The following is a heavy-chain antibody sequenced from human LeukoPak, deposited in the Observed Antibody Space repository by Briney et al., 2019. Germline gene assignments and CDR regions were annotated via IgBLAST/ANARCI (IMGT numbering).Heavy chain of an antibody. CDR2: INHSGST. Sequence: PSETLSLTCAVYGGSFSGYYWSWIRQPPGKGLEWIGEINHSGSTNYNPSLKSRVAISVDTSKNQSSLKLSSVTAADTAVYYCARGRGSYCGGDCYSGFWFDPWGQGTLVTVSS. CDR1: GGSFSGYY. D-gene: IGHD2-21*02. J-gene: IGHJ5*02. V-gene: IGHV4-34*01. CDR3: ARGRGSYCGGDCYSGFWFDP.